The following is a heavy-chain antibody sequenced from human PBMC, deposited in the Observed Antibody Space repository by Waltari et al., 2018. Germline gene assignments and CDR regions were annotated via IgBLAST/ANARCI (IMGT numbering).Heavy chain of an antibody. Sequence: EVQLVESGGGLVQPGGSLRLSCAASGFTVSSNVMSWVRQAPGKGLEWFSVIYIGGSVYYADSVKGRFTISRDNSKNTVYLQMNSLRAEDTAVYYCARDTSGTKGAFDYWGQGTLVTVSS. V-gene: IGHV3-66*01. CDR2: IYIGGSV. CDR1: GFTVSSNV. J-gene: IGHJ4*02. D-gene: IGHD3-10*01. CDR3: ARDTSGTKGAFDY.